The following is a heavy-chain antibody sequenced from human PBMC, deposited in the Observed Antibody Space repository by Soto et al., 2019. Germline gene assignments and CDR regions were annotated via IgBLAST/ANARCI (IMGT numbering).Heavy chain of an antibody. CDR1: GFTFSSYS. CDR2: ISSSSSTI. Sequence: GGSLRLSCAASGFTFSSYSMNWVRQAPGKGLEWVSYISSSSSTIYYADSVKGRFTISRDNAKNSLYLQMNSLRDEDTAVYYCARDLRYYYDSSGYYSGAYNWFDPWGQGTLVTSPQ. CDR3: ARDLRYYYDSSGYYSGAYNWFDP. V-gene: IGHV3-48*02. D-gene: IGHD3-22*01. J-gene: IGHJ5*02.